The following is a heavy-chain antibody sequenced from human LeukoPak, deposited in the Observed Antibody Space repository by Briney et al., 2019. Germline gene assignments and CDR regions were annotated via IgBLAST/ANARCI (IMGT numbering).Heavy chain of an antibody. CDR2: IWYDGRNK. V-gene: IGHV3-33*01. CDR1: GFTFSSYG. D-gene: IGHD6-13*01. J-gene: IGHJ4*02. CDR3: ARERSRSYSISPDLDY. Sequence: PGRSLRLSCAASGFTFSSYGMHWVRQAPGKGLGWVAVIWYDGRNKYYADSVKGRFTISRDNSKNTVYLQMNSLRAEDTAVYHCARERSRSYSISPDLDYWGQGTLVTVSS.